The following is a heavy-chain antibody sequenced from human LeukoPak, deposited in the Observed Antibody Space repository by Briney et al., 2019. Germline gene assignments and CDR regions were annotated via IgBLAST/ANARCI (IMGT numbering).Heavy chain of an antibody. D-gene: IGHD3-10*01. V-gene: IGHV3-11*03. J-gene: IGHJ4*02. CDR2: ISSSSSYT. Sequence: GGSLRLSCAASGFTFSDYYMSWLRQAPGKGLEWVSYISSSSSYTNYADSVKGRFTISRDNAKNSLYLQMNSLRAEDTAVYYCARISYGSGSHAYFDYWGQGTLVTVSS. CDR1: GFTFSDYY. CDR3: ARISYGSGSHAYFDY.